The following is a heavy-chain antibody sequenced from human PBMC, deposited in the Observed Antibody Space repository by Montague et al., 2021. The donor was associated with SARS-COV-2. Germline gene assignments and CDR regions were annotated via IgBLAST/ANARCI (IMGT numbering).Heavy chain of an antibody. J-gene: IGHJ3*01. CDR2: ISRCSSYI. CDR3: ASSITGAGVGDAFDV. D-gene: IGHD6-13*01. V-gene: IGHV3-21*01. Sequence: SLRLSCAASGFTFRSYTLNWVRQAPGEGLEWVPFISRCSSYIHYPDSVMGRFTISRDNSKNSLYLQMNSQRAEDRGVDYCASSITGAGVGDAFDVWGQGTLVTVSS. CDR1: GFTFRSYT.